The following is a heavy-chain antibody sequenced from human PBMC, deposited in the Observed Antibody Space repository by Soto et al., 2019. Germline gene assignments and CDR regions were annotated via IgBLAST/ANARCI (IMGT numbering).Heavy chain of an antibody. CDR3: ASSSYQPHTRLDP. CDR1: GYSVSINSAS. D-gene: IGHD3-16*02. J-gene: IGHJ5*02. Sequence: SHPLXLTCAISGYSVSINSASLNLIMQSPSRGLELLGRTYYRSKWYNDYAHSVKSRITINPDTSKNQFSLQLNSVTPEDTAVYYCASSSYQPHTRLDPWGQGPLVSVSS. V-gene: IGHV6-1*01. CDR2: TYYRSKWYN.